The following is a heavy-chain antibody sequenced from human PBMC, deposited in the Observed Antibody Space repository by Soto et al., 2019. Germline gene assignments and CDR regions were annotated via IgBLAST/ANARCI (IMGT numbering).Heavy chain of an antibody. D-gene: IGHD3-16*01. V-gene: IGHV1-18*01. J-gene: IGHJ6*02. CDR3: VRVDNYVTPTPQDV. CDR2: ISSYTGNT. Sequence: QVQLVQSGDEVKKPGDSVKVSCKASGYIFVNYGIAWVRQAQRPGREWMGWISSYTGNTHSASKVQGRLTMTTDTPTSTAYRDLGSLTSDETAVYYCVRVDNYVTPTPQDVWGQGTTVTVSS. CDR1: GYIFVNYG.